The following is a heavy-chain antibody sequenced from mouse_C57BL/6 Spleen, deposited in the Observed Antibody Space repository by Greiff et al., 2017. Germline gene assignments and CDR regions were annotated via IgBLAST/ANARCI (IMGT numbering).Heavy chain of an antibody. CDR1: GFTFSDYY. Sequence: EVKLVESEGGLVQPGSSMKLSCTASGFTFSDYYMAWVRQVPEKGLEWVANINYDGSSTYYLDSLKSRFIISRDNAKNILYLQMSSLKSEDTATYYCAIEGGRLDYAMDYWGQGTSVTVSS. CDR2: INYDGSST. CDR3: AIEGGRLDYAMDY. V-gene: IGHV5-16*01. J-gene: IGHJ4*01.